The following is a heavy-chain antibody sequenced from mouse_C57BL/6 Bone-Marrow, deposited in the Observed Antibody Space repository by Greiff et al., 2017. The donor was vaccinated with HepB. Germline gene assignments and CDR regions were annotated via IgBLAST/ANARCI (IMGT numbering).Heavy chain of an antibody. CDR3: ARRDYYGSGDYAMDY. J-gene: IGHJ4*01. Sequence: EVKLVESGGGLVQPGGSLSLSCAASGFTFTDYYMSWVRQPPGKALEWLGFIRNKANGYTTEYSASVKGRFTISSDNSQSILYLQMNALRAEDSATYYCARRDYYGSGDYAMDYWGQGTSVTVSS. CDR1: GFTFTDYY. V-gene: IGHV7-3*01. CDR2: IRNKANGYTT. D-gene: IGHD1-1*01.